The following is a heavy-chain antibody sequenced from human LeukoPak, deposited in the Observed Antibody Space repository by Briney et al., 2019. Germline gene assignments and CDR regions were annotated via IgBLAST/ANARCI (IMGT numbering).Heavy chain of an antibody. D-gene: IGHD3-16*02. V-gene: IGHV4-31*03. CDR3: AGTSRLRRGLSGGYYFDY. Sequence: PSQTLSLTCTVSGGSISSGGYYWSWIRQHPGKGLEWIGYIYYSGSTYYNPSLKSRVTISVDTSKNQFSLKLSSVTAADTAVYSCAGTSRLRRGLSGGYYFDYWGQGTLVTVSS. J-gene: IGHJ4*02. CDR1: GGSISSGGYY. CDR2: IYYSGST.